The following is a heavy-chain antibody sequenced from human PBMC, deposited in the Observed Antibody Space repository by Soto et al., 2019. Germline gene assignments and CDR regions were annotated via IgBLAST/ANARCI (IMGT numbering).Heavy chain of an antibody. Sequence: PGESLKISCKGSGYSFTSYWIGWVRQMPGKGLEWMGIIYPGDSDTRYSPSFQGQVTISADKSISTAYLQWSSLKASDTAMYYCARRGVIRVPTYYYYYGMDVWGQGTTVTVSS. J-gene: IGHJ6*02. CDR3: ARRGVIRVPTYYYYYGMDV. V-gene: IGHV5-51*01. D-gene: IGHD3-10*01. CDR2: IYPGDSDT. CDR1: GYSFTSYW.